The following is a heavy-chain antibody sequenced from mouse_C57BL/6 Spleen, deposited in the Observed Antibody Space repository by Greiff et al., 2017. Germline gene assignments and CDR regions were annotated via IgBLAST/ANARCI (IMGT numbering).Heavy chain of an antibody. V-gene: IGHV5-9-1*02. CDR1: GFTFSSYA. J-gene: IGHJ2*01. CDR2: ISSGGDYI. CDR3: TRAPYYFDY. Sequence: EVKLQESGEGLVKPGGSLKLSCAASGFTFSSYAMSWVRQTPEKRLEWVAYISSGGDYIYYADTVKGRFTISRDNARNTLYLQMSSLKSEDTAMYYCTRAPYYFDYWGQGTTLTVSS.